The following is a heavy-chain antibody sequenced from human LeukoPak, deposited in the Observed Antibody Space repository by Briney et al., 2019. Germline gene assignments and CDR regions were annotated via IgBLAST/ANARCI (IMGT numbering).Heavy chain of an antibody. V-gene: IGHV4-38-2*01. CDR1: GYSFTSGHY. CDR3: ARYCTSTTCILRGFDY. J-gene: IGHJ4*02. D-gene: IGHD2-2*01. Sequence: PSETLSLTCSVSGYSFTSGHYWGWIRQPPGKGLEWIANIYHTGSAHYNPSLKSRVTISVDTSKNQFSLRLSSVTAADTAVYYCARYCTSTTCILRGFDYWGQGTLVTVSS. CDR2: IYHTGSA.